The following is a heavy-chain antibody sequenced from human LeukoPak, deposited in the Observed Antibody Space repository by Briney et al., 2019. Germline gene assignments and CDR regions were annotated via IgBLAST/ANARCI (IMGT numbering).Heavy chain of an antibody. CDR1: GGSISTYY. Sequence: SETLSLTCTVSGGSISTYYWSWIRQPPGKGLEWIGYIFYSGSTNYNPSLRSRVTISVDTSKNQFSLKLSSVTAADTAVYYCARVYCPNGVCYNSRGWFDPWGQGTLVTVSS. J-gene: IGHJ5*02. CDR2: IFYSGST. CDR3: ARVYCPNGVCYNSRGWFDP. D-gene: IGHD2-8*01. V-gene: IGHV4-59*01.